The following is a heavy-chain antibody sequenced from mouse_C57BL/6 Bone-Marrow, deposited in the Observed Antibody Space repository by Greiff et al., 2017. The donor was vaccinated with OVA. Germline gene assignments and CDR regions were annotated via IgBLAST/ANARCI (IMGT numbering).Heavy chain of an antibody. CDR3: ARGGLLWLRSFDY. CDR1: GYTFTDYY. D-gene: IGHD2-2*01. J-gene: IGHJ2*01. V-gene: IGHV1-19*01. Sequence: VQLQQSGPVLVKPGASVKMSCKASGYTFTDYYMNWVKQSHGKSLEWIGVINPYNGGTSYNQKFKGKATLTVDKSSSTAYMELNSLTSEDSAVYYCARGGLLWLRSFDYWGQGTTLTVSS. CDR2: INPYNGGT.